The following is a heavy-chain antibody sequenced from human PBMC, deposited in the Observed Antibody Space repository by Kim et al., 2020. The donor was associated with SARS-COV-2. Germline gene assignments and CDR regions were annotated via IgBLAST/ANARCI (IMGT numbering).Heavy chain of an antibody. CDR1: GFTFSSYA. D-gene: IGHD6-19*01. V-gene: IGHV3-23*01. CDR3: AKDQNGVAVAGGFGMDV. Sequence: GGSLRLSCAASGFTFSSYAMSWVRQAPGKGLEWVSAISGSGGSTYYADSVKGRFTISRDNSKNTLYLQMNSLRAEDTAVYYCAKDQNGVAVAGGFGMDVWGQGTTVTVSS. CDR2: ISGSGGST. J-gene: IGHJ6*02.